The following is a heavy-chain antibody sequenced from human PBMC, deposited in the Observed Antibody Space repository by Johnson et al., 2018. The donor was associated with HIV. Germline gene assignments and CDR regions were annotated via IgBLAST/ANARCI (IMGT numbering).Heavy chain of an antibody. CDR2: IWYDGSKK. D-gene: IGHD1-26*01. J-gene: IGHJ3*02. CDR3: ARVGWELDGAFDI. CDR1: GFMFKNYA. Sequence: QVQLVESGGGLVQPGRSLRLSCAASGFMFKNYAMHWVRQVSGKGLEWVSAIWYDGSKKYYADSVMGRFTISRENAKNSLYLQMNSLRAGDTAVYYCARVGWELDGAFDIWGQGRMVTVSS. V-gene: IGHV3-33*08.